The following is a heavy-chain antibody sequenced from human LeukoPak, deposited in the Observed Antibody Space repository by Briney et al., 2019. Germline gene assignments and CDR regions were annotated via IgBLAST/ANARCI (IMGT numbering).Heavy chain of an antibody. D-gene: IGHD3-9*01. J-gene: IGHJ4*02. CDR3: ARDWEHDILTGYHRAIWDY. CDR2: IKQDGSEK. CDR1: GLTFSSYR. V-gene: IGHV3-7*04. Sequence: GGSLRLSCAASGLTFSSYRMSWVRQAPGKGLEWVAKIKQDGSEKYYGDSVKGRFTISRDNAKNSLYLQMNSLSAEDTAVYYCARDWEHDILTGYHRAIWDYWGQGTLVTVSS.